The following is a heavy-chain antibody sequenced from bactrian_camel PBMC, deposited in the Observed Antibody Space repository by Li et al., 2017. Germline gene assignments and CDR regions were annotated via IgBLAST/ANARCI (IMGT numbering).Heavy chain of an antibody. CDR2: LRADARS. Sequence: HVQLVESGGGSVPAGGSLSLSCLANFAINSRSCMGWFRQAVGKEREGVATLRADARSTYSDSVKGRFTVSADNAKRTLYLQMSSLKLEDTATYYCAAGPSTLCTRLVFAPGTFDAADFEYWGQGTQVTVS. J-gene: IGHJ4*01. CDR3: AAGPSTLCTRLVFAPGTFDAADFEY. CDR1: FAINSRSC. V-gene: IGHV3S53*01. D-gene: IGHD6*01.